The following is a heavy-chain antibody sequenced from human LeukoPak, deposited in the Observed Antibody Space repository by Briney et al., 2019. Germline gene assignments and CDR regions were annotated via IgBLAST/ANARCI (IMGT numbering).Heavy chain of an antibody. Sequence: GGSLRLSCAASGFTVSSNYMSWVRQAPGKGLEWVSVIYSGGSTYYADSVKGRFTISRDNSKNTLYLQMNSLRAEDTAMYYCARDRVDTVNDYYYGMDVWGQGTTVTVSS. D-gene: IGHD5-18*01. CDR2: IYSGGST. CDR1: GFTVSSNY. V-gene: IGHV3-53*01. J-gene: IGHJ6*02. CDR3: ARDRVDTVNDYYYGMDV.